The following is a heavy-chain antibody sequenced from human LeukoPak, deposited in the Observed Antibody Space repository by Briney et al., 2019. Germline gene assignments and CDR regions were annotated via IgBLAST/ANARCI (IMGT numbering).Heavy chain of an antibody. CDR2: IYPGDSDT. CDR1: GYSFTTYW. J-gene: IGHJ6*02. Sequence: GESLKISCKGSGYSFTTYWIGWVRQMPGKGLECLGVIYPGDSDTRYSPSFQGQVTISADKSISTAYLQWSSLKASDTAMYYCARHGFYDSSGYYYYYGMDVWGQGTTVTVSS. D-gene: IGHD3-22*01. V-gene: IGHV5-51*01. CDR3: ARHGFYDSSGYYYYYGMDV.